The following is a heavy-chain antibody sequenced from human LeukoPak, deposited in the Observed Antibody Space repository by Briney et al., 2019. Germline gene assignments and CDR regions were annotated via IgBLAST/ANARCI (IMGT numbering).Heavy chain of an antibody. CDR2: IYSGGST. CDR1: GFTVSSKY. J-gene: IGHJ4*02. Sequence: GGSLRLSCAASGFTVSSKYMSWVRQAPGKGLEWVSVIYSGGSTYYEDSVKGRFTISRDSSKNTLHLQMNSLRTEDTAVYYCARDSISSSWYERDYYFDYWGQGTLVTVSS. CDR3: ARDSISSSWYERDYYFDY. V-gene: IGHV3-66*01. D-gene: IGHD6-13*01.